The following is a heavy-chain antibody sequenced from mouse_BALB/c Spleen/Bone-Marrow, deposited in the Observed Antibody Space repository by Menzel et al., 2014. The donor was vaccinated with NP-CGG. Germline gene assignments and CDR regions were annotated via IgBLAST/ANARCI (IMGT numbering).Heavy chain of an antibody. D-gene: IGHD1-3*01. CDR1: GFNIKDTY. CDR3: ARQEFAIYWYFDV. V-gene: IGHV14-3*02. CDR2: IDPANGNT. Sequence: EVQLQESGAELVKPGASVKLSCSASGFNIKDTYMHWVKQRPEQGLEWIGRIDPANGNTKYDPKFQDKATITADTSSNTVDLQLSSLTFEDTAVYYCARQEFAIYWYFDVWGAGPRSPSPQ. J-gene: IGHJ1*01.